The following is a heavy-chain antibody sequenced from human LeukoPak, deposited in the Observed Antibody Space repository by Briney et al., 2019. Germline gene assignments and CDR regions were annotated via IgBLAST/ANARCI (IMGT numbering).Heavy chain of an antibody. J-gene: IGHJ4*02. CDR3: AREGGPYRPLDY. V-gene: IGHV4-4*03. CDR2: VNLQGST. CDR1: GGSISNTNW. Sequence: IPPGTLSLTCGVSGGSISNTNWWTWFRQPPGKGLEWIGEVNLQGSTNYNPSLKSRVAISVDKSENHISLKLTSVTAADTAVYYCAREGGPYRPLDYSGQGTLVTVAS.